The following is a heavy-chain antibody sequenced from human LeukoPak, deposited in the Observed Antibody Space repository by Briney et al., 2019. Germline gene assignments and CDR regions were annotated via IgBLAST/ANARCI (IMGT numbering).Heavy chain of an antibody. CDR1: GFTFSSYA. CDR3: ARSIAARPIMDV. D-gene: IGHD6-6*01. Sequence: GGSLRLSCAASGFTFSSYAMHWVRQAPGKGLEWVAVISYDGSNKYYADSVKGRFTISRDNSKNTLYLQMNSLRAEDTAVYYCARSIAARPIMDVWGKGTTVTISS. V-gene: IGHV3-30*04. CDR2: ISYDGSNK. J-gene: IGHJ6*03.